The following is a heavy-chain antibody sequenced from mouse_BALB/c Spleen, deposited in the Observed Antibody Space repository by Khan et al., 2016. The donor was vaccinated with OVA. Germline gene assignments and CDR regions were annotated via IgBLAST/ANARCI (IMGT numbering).Heavy chain of an antibody. CDR2: IYPGTDNS. J-gene: IGHJ2*01. Sequence: QVQLKQSGAELVRPGASVKLSCKTSGYIFTSYWIHWVKQRSGQGLEWIARIYPGTDNSYYNEKFKDKATLTADKSSSTAYMQLSSLKSEDSDVYFCVREEALYHFDHWGQGTTLTVSS. D-gene: IGHD3-2*02. CDR3: VREEALYHFDH. V-gene: IGHV1-76*01. CDR1: GYIFTSYW.